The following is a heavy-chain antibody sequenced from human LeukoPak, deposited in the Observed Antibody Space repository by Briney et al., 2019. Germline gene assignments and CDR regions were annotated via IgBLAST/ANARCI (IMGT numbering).Heavy chain of an antibody. CDR3: ARGVRVGATIAFDI. CDR1: GFTFSSYW. J-gene: IGHJ3*02. CDR2: IKQDGSEK. D-gene: IGHD1-26*01. Sequence: GGSLRLYCAASGFTFSSYWMSWVRQAPGKGLEWVANIKQDGSEKYYVDSVKGRFTISRDNAKNSLYLQMNSLRAEDTAVYYCARGVRVGATIAFDIWGQGTMVTVSS. V-gene: IGHV3-7*03.